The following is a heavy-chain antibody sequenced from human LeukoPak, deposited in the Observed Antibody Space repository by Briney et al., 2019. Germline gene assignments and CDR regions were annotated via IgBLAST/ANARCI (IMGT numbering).Heavy chain of an antibody. J-gene: IGHJ4*02. Sequence: GGSLRLSCAASGFTFSSYAMSWVRQAPGKGLEWVSAISGSGGSTYYADSVKGRFTISRDNSKNTLYLQVNSLRAEDTAIYYCAKPGRSTVPSDYWGQGTLVTVSS. D-gene: IGHD4-17*01. CDR2: ISGSGGST. CDR1: GFTFSSYA. CDR3: AKPGRSTVPSDY. V-gene: IGHV3-23*01.